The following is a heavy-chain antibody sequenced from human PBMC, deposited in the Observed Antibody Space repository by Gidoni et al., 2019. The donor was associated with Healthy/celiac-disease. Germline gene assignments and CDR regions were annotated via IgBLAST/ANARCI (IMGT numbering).Heavy chain of an antibody. CDR3: ARQEGSSWDMNWFDP. J-gene: IGHJ5*02. Sequence: QLQLQESGPGLVKPSETLSLTCTVSGCSISSSSYYWGWIRQPPGKGLEWIGSTYYSGSTYYNPSLKSRVTISVDTSKNQFALKLSSVTAADTAVYYCARQEGSSWDMNWFDPWGQGTLVTVSS. V-gene: IGHV4-39*01. D-gene: IGHD6-13*01. CDR1: GCSISSSSYY. CDR2: TYYSGST.